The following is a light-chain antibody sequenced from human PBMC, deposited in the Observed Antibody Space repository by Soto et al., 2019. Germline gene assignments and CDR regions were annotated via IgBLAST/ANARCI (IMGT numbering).Light chain of an antibody. V-gene: IGLV2-14*01. CDR3: SSYTTGSTLYV. CDR1: SNDIGAYKY. CDR2: EVS. Sequence: QSALTQPASVSGSPGQSITISCTGSSNDIGAYKYVSWYQQYPGKAPKLIIFEVSNRPSGVSNRFSGSKSGNTASLTIAGLPAEDEADYHCSSYTTGSTLYVFGGGTKLTVL. J-gene: IGLJ1*01.